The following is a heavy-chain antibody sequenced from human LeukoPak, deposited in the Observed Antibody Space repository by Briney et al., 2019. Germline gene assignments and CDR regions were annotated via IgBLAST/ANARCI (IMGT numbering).Heavy chain of an antibody. CDR2: IRSKAYGGTT. CDR3: TSLPYDYGGNHPDY. V-gene: IGHV3-49*03. D-gene: IGHD4-23*01. Sequence: YPGGSLRLSCTASGFTFGDYAMSWFRQAPGKGLEWVGFIRSKAYGGTTEYAASVKGRFTISRDDSKSIAYLQMNSLKTEDTAVYYCTSLPYDYGGNHPDYWGQGTLVTVSS. CDR1: GFTFGDYA. J-gene: IGHJ4*02.